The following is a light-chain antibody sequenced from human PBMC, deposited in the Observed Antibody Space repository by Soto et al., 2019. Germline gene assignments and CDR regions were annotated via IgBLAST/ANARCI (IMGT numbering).Light chain of an antibody. Sequence: EIVMTQSPATLSVSPGERVALSCRASQSVSSNLAWYQQKPGQAPRLLIFGASTRVTGIPARFSGSGSGTEFTLTISSLQSEDFAVYYCQQYNKWPPITFGQGTRLEIK. CDR1: QSVSSN. V-gene: IGKV3-15*01. CDR2: GAS. J-gene: IGKJ5*01. CDR3: QQYNKWPPIT.